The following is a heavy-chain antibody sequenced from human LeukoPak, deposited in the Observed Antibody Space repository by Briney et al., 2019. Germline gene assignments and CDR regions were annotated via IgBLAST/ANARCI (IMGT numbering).Heavy chain of an antibody. CDR1: GYIFTCYY. CDR3: AKGMQLGNDY. D-gene: IGHD6-13*01. V-gene: IGHV1-2*02. Sequence: GASVKVSCKASGYIFTCYYMHWVRQAPGQGLEWMGWVNPNSGGTNYAQKFQGRVTMTRDTSISTAYMELSRLRSDDTAVYYCAKGMQLGNDYWGQGSLVTVSS. CDR2: VNPNSGGT. J-gene: IGHJ4*02.